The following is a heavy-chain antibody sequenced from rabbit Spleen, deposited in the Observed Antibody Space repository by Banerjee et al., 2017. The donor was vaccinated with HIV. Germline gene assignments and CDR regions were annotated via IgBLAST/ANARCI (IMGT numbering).Heavy chain of an antibody. V-gene: IGHV1S45*01. CDR1: GFSFSDRDV. CDR2: INAATAKP. J-gene: IGHJ4*01. CDR3: TRDDGSGHYIDGYFNL. D-gene: IGHD1-1*01. Sequence: QEQLVESGGGLVQPEGSLTLTCKASGFSFSDRDVMCWVRQAPGKGLEWIACINAATAKPVYVTWAKGRFTISRTSSTTVTLQVTSLTAADTATYFCTRDDGSGHYIDGYFNLWGQGTLVTVS.